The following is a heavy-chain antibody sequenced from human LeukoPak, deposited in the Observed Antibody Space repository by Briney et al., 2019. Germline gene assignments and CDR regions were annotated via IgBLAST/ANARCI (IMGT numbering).Heavy chain of an antibody. J-gene: IGHJ3*02. CDR3: ATSGYCSSTSCYTRAFDI. CDR2: INHSGST. D-gene: IGHD2-2*02. CDR1: GGSFSGYY. V-gene: IGHV4-34*01. Sequence: PSETLSLTCAVYGGSFSGYYWSWIRQPPGKGLEWIWEINHSGSTNYNPSLKSRVTISVDTSKNQFSLKLSSVTAADTAVYYCATSGYCSSTSCYTRAFDIWGQGTMVTVSS.